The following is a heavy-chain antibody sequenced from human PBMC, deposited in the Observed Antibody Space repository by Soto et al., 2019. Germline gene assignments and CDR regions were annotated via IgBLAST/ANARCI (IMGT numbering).Heavy chain of an antibody. CDR3: ARGRTAMAHFDY. Sequence: EVQLVESGGGLVKPGGSLRLSCAASGFTFSSYSMNWVRQAPGKGLEWVSSISSSSSYIYYADSVKGRFTISRDNAKNPPFLQMNRLRAEDTAVYYCARGRTAMAHFDYWGQGTLVTVSS. D-gene: IGHD5-18*01. CDR1: GFTFSSYS. V-gene: IGHV3-21*01. CDR2: ISSSSSYI. J-gene: IGHJ4*02.